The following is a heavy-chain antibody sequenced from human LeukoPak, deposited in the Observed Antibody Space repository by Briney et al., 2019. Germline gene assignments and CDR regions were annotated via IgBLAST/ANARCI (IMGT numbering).Heavy chain of an antibody. V-gene: IGHV3-21*01. Sequence: GGSLRLSCAASGFTFSSYSMNWVRQAPGKGLEGVSSISSSSSYIYYADSVKGRFTISRDNAKNSLYLQMNSLRAEDTAVYYCARALQQLVPHYYYYMDVWGKGTTVTVSS. CDR3: ARALQQLVPHYYYYMDV. J-gene: IGHJ6*03. D-gene: IGHD6-13*01. CDR1: GFTFSSYS. CDR2: ISSSSSYI.